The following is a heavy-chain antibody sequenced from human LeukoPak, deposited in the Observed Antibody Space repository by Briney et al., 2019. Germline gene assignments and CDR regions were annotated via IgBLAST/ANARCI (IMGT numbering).Heavy chain of an antibody. D-gene: IGHD3-10*01. V-gene: IGHV3-23*01. CDR2: ISGSGGST. Sequence: GGSLRLSCAASGFTFSSYAMSWVRQAPGKGLEWVSAISGSGGSTYYADSVKGRFTISRDNSKNTLYLQMNSLRAEDTAVYYCARGSPIGSGSYSGFDYWGQGTLVTVSS. J-gene: IGHJ4*02. CDR1: GFTFSSYA. CDR3: ARGSPIGSGSYSGFDY.